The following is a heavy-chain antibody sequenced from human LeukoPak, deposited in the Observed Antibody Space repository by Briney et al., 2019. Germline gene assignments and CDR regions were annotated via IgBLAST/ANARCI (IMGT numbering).Heavy chain of an antibody. CDR2: IYPGDSDT. J-gene: IGHJ4*02. D-gene: IGHD1-1*01. CDR1: GYSFTSYW. Sequence: GESLKISCKGFGYSFTSYWIGWVRQMPGKGLECMGIIYPGDSDTRYSPSFQGQVTISADKSTSTAYLQWSSLKASDTAMYYCARHETGPYFDYWGQGTLVTVSS. V-gene: IGHV5-51*01. CDR3: ARHETGPYFDY.